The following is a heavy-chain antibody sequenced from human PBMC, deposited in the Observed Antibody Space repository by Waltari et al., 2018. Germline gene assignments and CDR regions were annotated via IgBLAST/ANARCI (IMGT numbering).Heavy chain of an antibody. D-gene: IGHD6-13*01. J-gene: IGHJ4*02. V-gene: IGHV4-59*01. Sequence: QVQLQESGPGLVKPSETLSLTCTVSGTSISNYYWTWIQQPPGKGLEWIGYISDSGSTSYNPSLKSRVTISGDTSKNHFSLKLSSVTAADTAVYYCARTSGAAAGKFDYWGQGTLVTVSS. CDR1: GTSISNYY. CDR3: ARTSGAAAGKFDY. CDR2: ISDSGST.